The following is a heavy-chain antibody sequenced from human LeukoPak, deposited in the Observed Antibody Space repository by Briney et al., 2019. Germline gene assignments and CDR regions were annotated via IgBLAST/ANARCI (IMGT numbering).Heavy chain of an antibody. V-gene: IGHV3-7*01. CDR2: IKQDGSEK. Sequence: GGSLRLSCAASGFTFSNAWMSWVRQAPGKGLEWVANIKQDGSEKYYADSVKGRFTISRDNAKNSLYLQMNSLRAEDTAVYYCARDKVSGGFDPWGQGTLVTVSS. CDR1: GFTFSNAW. CDR3: ARDKVSGGFDP. J-gene: IGHJ5*02. D-gene: IGHD3-10*01.